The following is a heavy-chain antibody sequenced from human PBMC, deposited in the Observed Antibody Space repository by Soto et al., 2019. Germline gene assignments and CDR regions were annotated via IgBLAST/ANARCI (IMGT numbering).Heavy chain of an antibody. J-gene: IGHJ6*02. D-gene: IGHD1-26*01. V-gene: IGHV3-30*18. Sequence: QVQLVESGGGVVQPVRSLRLSCAASGFTFSSYGMHWVRQAPGKGLDWVAVISYDGSNRYYADSVKGRFTISRDNSKNTLFLQMNSLRAEDTAVYYCAKPWRSGGELPYYAMDVWGQGTTVTVSS. CDR2: ISYDGSNR. CDR1: GFTFSSYG. CDR3: AKPWRSGGELPYYAMDV.